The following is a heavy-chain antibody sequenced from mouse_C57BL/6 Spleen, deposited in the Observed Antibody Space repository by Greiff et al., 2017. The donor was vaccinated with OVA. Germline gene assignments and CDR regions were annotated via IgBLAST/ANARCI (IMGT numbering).Heavy chain of an antibody. D-gene: IGHD4-1*01. Sequence: QVQLKESGAELVRPGTSVKVSCKASGYAFTSYLIAWVKQRPGQGLEWIGVINPGSGGTNYNEKFKGKATLTADKSSSTAYMQLSSLTSEDSAVYFCARTENWAYYFDYWGKSTTLTVSS. CDR3: ARTENWAYYFDY. V-gene: IGHV1-54*01. CDR2: INPGSGGT. CDR1: GYAFTSYL. J-gene: IGHJ2*01.